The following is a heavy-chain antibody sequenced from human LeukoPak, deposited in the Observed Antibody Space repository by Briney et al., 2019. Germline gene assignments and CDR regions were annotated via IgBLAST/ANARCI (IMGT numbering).Heavy chain of an antibody. CDR3: AKDKGHYYDSSGYFDY. D-gene: IGHD3-22*01. CDR2: IWYGGSNK. J-gene: IGHJ4*02. CDR1: GFTFSSYG. V-gene: IGHV3-30*18. Sequence: PGRSLRLSCAASGFTFSSYGMHWVRQAPGKGLEWVAVIWYGGSNKYYADSVKGRFTISRDNSKNTLYLQMNSLRAEDTAVYYCAKDKGHYYDSSGYFDYWGQGTLVTVSS.